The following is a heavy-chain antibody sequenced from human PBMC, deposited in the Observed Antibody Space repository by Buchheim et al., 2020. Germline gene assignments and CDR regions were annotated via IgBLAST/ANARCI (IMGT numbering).Heavy chain of an antibody. V-gene: IGHV4-39*01. CDR3: ARQLEVGKWYFDL. CDR1: GASVSSSAYH. Sequence: QLQLQESGPGLVKASETLSLTCTVSGASVSSSAYHWGWIRQPPGKGLEWIGLIYYSGNTYFSPSLKSRISMSVDTSKNQVSLSLNSVTAADTAAYYCARQLEVGKWYFDLWGRGTL. CDR2: IYYSGNT. D-gene: IGHD2-15*01. J-gene: IGHJ2*01.